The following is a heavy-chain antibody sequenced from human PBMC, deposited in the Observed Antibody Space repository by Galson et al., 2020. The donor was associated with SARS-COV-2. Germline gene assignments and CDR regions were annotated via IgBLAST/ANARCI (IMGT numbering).Heavy chain of an antibody. CDR1: GLTVSSNY. Sequence: GGSLRLSCAASGLTVSSNYMSWVRQAPGKGLEWVSGISGSGSATYYAGSVKGRFTISRDNSQNTLYLQMNGLRAEDTAIYYCAKRHRDSSGFDYWGQGARVTVSS. V-gene: IGHV3-23*01. D-gene: IGHD3-22*01. CDR2: ISGSGSAT. CDR3: AKRHRDSSGFDY. J-gene: IGHJ4*02.